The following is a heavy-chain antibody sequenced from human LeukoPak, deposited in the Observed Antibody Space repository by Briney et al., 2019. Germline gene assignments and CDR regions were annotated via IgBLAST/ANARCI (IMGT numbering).Heavy chain of an antibody. Sequence: SVKVSCKASGGTFSSYAISWVRQAPGQGLEWMGMIIPILGIANYAQKFEGRVTITADKSTSTAYMELSSLRSEDTAVYYCASVLSGIAVADSFDPWGQGTLVTVSS. J-gene: IGHJ5*02. D-gene: IGHD6-19*01. CDR1: GGTFSSYA. CDR3: ASVLSGIAVADSFDP. CDR2: IIPILGIA. V-gene: IGHV1-69*04.